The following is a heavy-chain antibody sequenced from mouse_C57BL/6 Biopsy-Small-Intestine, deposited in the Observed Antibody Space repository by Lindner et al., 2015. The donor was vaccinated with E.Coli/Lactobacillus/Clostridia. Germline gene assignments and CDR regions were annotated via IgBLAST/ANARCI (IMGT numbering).Heavy chain of an antibody. V-gene: IGHV1-84*01. J-gene: IGHJ1*03. CDR3: ARGDDGCYVFYWYFDV. CDR1: GYTFTDYY. Sequence: VQLQESGPELVKPGASVKISCKASGYTFTDYYINWVKQRPGQGLEWIGWIYPGSGNTKYNEKFKGKATLTVDTSSSTAYMQLSSLTSEDSAVYFCARGDDGCYVFYWYFDVWGTGTTVTVSS. D-gene: IGHD2-3*01. CDR2: IYPGSGNT.